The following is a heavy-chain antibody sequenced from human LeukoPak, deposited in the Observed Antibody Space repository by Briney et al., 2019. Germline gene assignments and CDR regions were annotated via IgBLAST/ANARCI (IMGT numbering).Heavy chain of an antibody. J-gene: IGHJ3*01. D-gene: IGHD7-27*01. Sequence: ASVKVSCKASGYTFTSYDINWVRQATGQGLEWMGWMNPNSGNTGYAQKFQGRVTITRNTSISTAYMELSSLRSEDTAVYYCATPANQRGIDAFDVWGQGTMVTVSS. CDR1: GYTFTSYD. CDR3: ATPANQRGIDAFDV. CDR2: MNPNSGNT. V-gene: IGHV1-8*01.